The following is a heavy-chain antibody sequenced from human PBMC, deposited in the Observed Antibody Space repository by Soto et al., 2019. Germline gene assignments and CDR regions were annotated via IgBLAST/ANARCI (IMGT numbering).Heavy chain of an antibody. J-gene: IGHJ2*01. CDR1: GGSISSGGYY. CDR2: IYYSGST. D-gene: IGHD2-2*01. V-gene: IGHV4-31*03. Sequence: QVQLQESGPGLVKPSQTLSLTCTVSGGSISSGGYYWSWIRQHPGKGLEWIGYIYYSGSTYYNPSLKIRVTISVDTSKNQFSLKLSSVTAADTAVYYCARGAKETYQLLSEFDLWGRGTLVTVSS. CDR3: ARGAKETYQLLSEFDL.